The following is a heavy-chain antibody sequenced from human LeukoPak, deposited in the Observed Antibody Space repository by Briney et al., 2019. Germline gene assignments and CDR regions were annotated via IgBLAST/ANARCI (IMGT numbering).Heavy chain of an antibody. D-gene: IGHD4-17*01. V-gene: IGHV1-69*13. CDR2: IIPIFGTA. J-gene: IGHJ4*02. CDR3: ARDGTGTTVTTAGSLDY. CDR1: GGTFSSYA. Sequence: SVKVSCKASGGTFSSYAISWVRQAPGQGLEWMGGIIPIFGTANYAQKFQGRVTITADESTSTAYMELSSLRSEDTAVYYCARDGTGTTVTTAGSLDYWGQGTLVTVSS.